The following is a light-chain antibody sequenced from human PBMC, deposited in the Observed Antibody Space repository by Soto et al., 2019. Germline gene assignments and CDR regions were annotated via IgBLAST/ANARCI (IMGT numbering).Light chain of an antibody. Sequence: DIQVTQSPSSLSASVGDRVTITCRASQNIRTYLNWYQQRPGKPPKLLIQTASTLQSGVPSRFSGSGSGTDFTLTISSLQPEDFATYSCQQTYSIFNSFGQGTKLEIK. V-gene: IGKV1-39*01. J-gene: IGKJ2*03. CDR1: QNIRTY. CDR3: QQTYSIFNS. CDR2: TAS.